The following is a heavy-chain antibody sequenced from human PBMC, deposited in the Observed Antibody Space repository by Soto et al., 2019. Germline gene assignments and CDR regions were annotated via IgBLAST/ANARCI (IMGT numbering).Heavy chain of an antibody. V-gene: IGHV4-30-4*01. CDR1: GGSISSGDYS. CDR2: IYNSGIT. CDR3: ARGVTVFGLVSRFWFDP. J-gene: IGHJ5*02. Sequence: PSETLSLTCTVSGGSISSGDYSWSWVRQSPGKGLEWIGHIYNSGITYYNPSLKSRVEISIDTSRNQFSLRLNSLTAADRAVYFCARGVTVFGLVSRFWFDPWGQGTVVTVSS. D-gene: IGHD3-3*01.